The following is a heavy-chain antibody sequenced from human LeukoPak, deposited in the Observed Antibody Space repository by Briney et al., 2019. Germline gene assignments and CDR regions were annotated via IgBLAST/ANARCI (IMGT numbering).Heavy chain of an antibody. CDR3: ARGARSYDY. V-gene: IGHV4-59*01. J-gene: IGHJ4*02. D-gene: IGHD3-16*01. CDR1: GGSISGYH. Sequence: SETLFLTCTVSGGSISGYHWSWVRQTPGKGLEWIGYIDCSGSSNYKPSVRSRATISADTSKNQTSLKLSSVTAADTAVYHCARGARSYDYWGQGTLVTVSS. CDR2: IDCSGSS.